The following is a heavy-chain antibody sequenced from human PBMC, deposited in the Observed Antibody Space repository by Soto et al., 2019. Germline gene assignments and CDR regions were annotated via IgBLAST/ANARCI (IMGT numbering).Heavy chain of an antibody. CDR1: GGSFSGYY. Sequence: QVQLHQWGVGLLKPSETLSLTCAVYGGSFSGYYWSWIRQPPGKGLEWIGEIDRSGSTNYNPSLKSRVTISVDTSKNQFSLRLSSVTAADTAVYDCGRGGGDAPGTWGQGSVVIVSS. V-gene: IGHV4-34*01. J-gene: IGHJ5*02. CDR3: GRGGGDAPGT. D-gene: IGHD1-1*01. CDR2: IDRSGST.